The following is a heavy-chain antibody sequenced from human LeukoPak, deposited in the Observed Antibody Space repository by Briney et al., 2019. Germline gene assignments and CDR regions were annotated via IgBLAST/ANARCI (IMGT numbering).Heavy chain of an antibody. J-gene: IGHJ4*02. D-gene: IGHD6-13*01. CDR1: GYTFTGYY. V-gene: IGHV1-2*02. Sequence: ASVKVSCKASGYTFTGYYMHWVRQAPGQGLEWMGWINPNSSGTNYAQKFQGRVTMTRDTSISTAYMELSRLRSDDTAVYYCARAKYSSSWYPHYWGQGTLVTVSS. CDR2: INPNSSGT. CDR3: ARAKYSSSWYPHY.